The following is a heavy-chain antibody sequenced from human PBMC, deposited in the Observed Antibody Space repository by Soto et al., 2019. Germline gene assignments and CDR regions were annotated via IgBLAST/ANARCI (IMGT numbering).Heavy chain of an antibody. CDR3: AKDYYDSSGYRTYWYFAL. V-gene: IGHV3-23*01. D-gene: IGHD3-22*01. CDR2: ISGSGGNT. CDR1: GFTFSSYA. J-gene: IGHJ2*01. Sequence: EVELLESGGGLVQPAGSLRLSCAASGFTFSSYAMSWFRKAPGKGLGWVSPISGSGGNTYYAGSVRGRFTISRDNSKNSLYLHMNSLRAEDTAVYYCAKDYYDSSGYRTYWYFALWGRGTLVTVSS.